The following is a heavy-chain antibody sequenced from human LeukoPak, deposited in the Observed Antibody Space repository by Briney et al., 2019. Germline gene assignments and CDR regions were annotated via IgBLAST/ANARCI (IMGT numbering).Heavy chain of an antibody. J-gene: IGHJ4*02. Sequence: GGSLRLSWAASGFTFSSYGMHWARQAPGKGLEWVAVIWYDGSNKYYAASVKGRFTISRDNSKNTLYLQMNSLRAEDTAVYYCARDELLGPTDYWGQGTLVTVSS. D-gene: IGHD1-7*01. V-gene: IGHV3-33*01. CDR3: ARDELLGPTDY. CDR2: IWYDGSNK. CDR1: GFTFSSYG.